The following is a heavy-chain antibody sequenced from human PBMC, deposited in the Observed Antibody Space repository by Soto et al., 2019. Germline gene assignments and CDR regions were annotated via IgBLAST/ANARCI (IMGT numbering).Heavy chain of an antibody. D-gene: IGHD3-10*01. V-gene: IGHV4-31*03. Sequence: QVQLQESGPGLVKPSQTLSLPCTVSGGSISSGGYYWSWIRQHPGKGLEWIGYIYYSGSTYYNPSHKSRVTISVDTSKNQFSLKLSSVIAADTAVYYCARDIKVPQSSGPSQGWFEPLCQGTLLSVCS. CDR3: ARDIKVPQSSGPSQGWFEP. J-gene: IGHJ5*02. CDR1: GGSISSGGYY. CDR2: IYYSGST.